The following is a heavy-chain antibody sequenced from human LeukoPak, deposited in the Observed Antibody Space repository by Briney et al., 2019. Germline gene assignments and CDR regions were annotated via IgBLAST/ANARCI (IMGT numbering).Heavy chain of an antibody. CDR2: IWYDGSNK. CDR1: GFTFSSYD. CDR3: AREGATSSTNYFDY. J-gene: IGHJ4*02. D-gene: IGHD5-12*01. Sequence: PGGSLRLSCAASGFTFSSYDMHWVRQAPGKGLEWVAVIWYDGSNKYSADSVKGRFTISRDNSKNTLYLQMNSLRAEDTAVYYCAREGATSSTNYFDYWGQGTLVTVSS. V-gene: IGHV3-33*08.